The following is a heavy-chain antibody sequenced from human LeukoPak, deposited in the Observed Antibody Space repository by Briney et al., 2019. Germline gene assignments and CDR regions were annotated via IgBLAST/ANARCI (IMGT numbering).Heavy chain of an antibody. CDR1: GFTLTGYY. J-gene: IGHJ6*03. CDR2: IKPNSGDT. CDR3: VRADSVPSGDYHYWYMDV. D-gene: IGHD2-2*01. Sequence: ASVKVSCKASGFTLTGYYMHWVRQEPRQGLQWMGWIKPNSGDTDYAQKFQGRLTKNRDTSISKVYMELSRLRGDDTAGYYCVRADSVPSGDYHYWYMDVWGKGTTVTVSS. V-gene: IGHV1-2*02.